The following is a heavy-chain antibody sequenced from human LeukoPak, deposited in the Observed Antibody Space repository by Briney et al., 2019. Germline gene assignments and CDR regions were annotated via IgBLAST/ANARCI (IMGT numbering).Heavy chain of an antibody. CDR3: AKPWSLPAPTGYLGGMDV. V-gene: IGHV3-23*01. D-gene: IGHD2-2*01. CDR1: GFTFSSYA. CDR2: ISGSGGST. J-gene: IGHJ6*02. Sequence: GGSLRPSCAASGFTFSSYAMSWVRQAPGKGLEWVSAISGSGGSTYYADSVKGRFTISRDNSKNTLYLQMNSLRAEDTAVYYCAKPWSLPAPTGYLGGMDVWGQGTTVTVSS.